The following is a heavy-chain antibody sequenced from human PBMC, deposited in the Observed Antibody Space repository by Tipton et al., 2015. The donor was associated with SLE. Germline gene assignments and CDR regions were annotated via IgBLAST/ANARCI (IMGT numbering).Heavy chain of an antibody. Sequence: TLSLTCIVSGDSISSTSYYWGWIRQPPGKGLEWIGEINHSGSTNYNPSLKSRVTISVDTSKNQFSLRLTSVTAADTAIYYCARAADSWGQGTLVTVSS. CDR1: GDSISSTSYY. J-gene: IGHJ4*02. CDR2: INHSGST. D-gene: IGHD6-25*01. V-gene: IGHV4-39*07. CDR3: ARAADS.